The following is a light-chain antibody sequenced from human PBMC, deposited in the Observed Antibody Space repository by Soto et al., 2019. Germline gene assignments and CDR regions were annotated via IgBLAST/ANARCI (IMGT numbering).Light chain of an antibody. CDR1: QSVNNNY. Sequence: EIVLTQSPGTLALSPGERATLSCRASQSVNNNYLTWYQQKRGQAPRLLIHGASSRATGVPDRFSGSGSGTDFTLTISRLEPEDFAVYYCQQYGSSPFTFGPGTKVGIK. CDR3: QQYGSSPFT. CDR2: GAS. J-gene: IGKJ3*01. V-gene: IGKV3-20*01.